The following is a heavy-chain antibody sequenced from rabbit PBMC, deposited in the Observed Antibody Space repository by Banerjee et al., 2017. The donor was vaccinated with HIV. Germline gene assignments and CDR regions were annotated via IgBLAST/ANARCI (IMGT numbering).Heavy chain of an antibody. D-gene: IGHD1-1*01. CDR2: MKTDDSGAA. CDR1: GFDFSSYA. Sequence: QSLEESGGDLVKPGASLTLTCKASGFDFSSYAMCWVRQAPGKGLEWVGCMKTDDSGAAAYANWAKGRFTIYKIPSTTVTLQVTSLTAADTATYFCARDRAGSGSGYYFDLWGQGTLVTVS. CDR3: ARDRAGSGSGYYFDL. V-gene: IGHV1S40*01. J-gene: IGHJ4*01.